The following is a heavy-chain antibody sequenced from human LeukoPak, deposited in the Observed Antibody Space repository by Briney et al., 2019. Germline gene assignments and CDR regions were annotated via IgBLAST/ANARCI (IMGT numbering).Heavy chain of an antibody. CDR1: GGSISSNYYY. Sequence: SETLSLTCTVSGGSISSNYYYWGWIRQPPGKGLEWIGSIYYSGHTYYNPSLKSRVTISVDTSKNQFSLKLSSVTAADTAVYYCARRLVRGVKRAFDIWGQGTMVTVSS. V-gene: IGHV4-39*07. J-gene: IGHJ3*02. D-gene: IGHD3-10*01. CDR3: ARRLVRGVKRAFDI. CDR2: IYYSGHT.